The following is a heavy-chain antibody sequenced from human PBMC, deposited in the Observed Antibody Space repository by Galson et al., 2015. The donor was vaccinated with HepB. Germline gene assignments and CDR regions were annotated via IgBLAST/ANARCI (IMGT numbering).Heavy chain of an antibody. CDR3: ARDRNLVGVTRAFDI. CDR2: IKQDGSEK. D-gene: IGHD1-26*01. J-gene: IGHJ3*02. CDR1: GFTFSSYW. V-gene: IGHV3-7*03. Sequence: SLRLSCAASGFTFSSYWMSWVRQPPGKGLEWVANIKQDGSEKYYVDSVKGRFTISRDNAKNSLYLQMSSLRAEDTAVYYCARDRNLVGVTRAFDIWGQGTMVTVSS.